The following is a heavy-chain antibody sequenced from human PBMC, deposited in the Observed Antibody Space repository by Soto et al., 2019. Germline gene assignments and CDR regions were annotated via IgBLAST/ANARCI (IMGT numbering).Heavy chain of an antibody. J-gene: IGHJ4*02. Sequence: PGGSLRLSCAASGFTFSSYGMHWVRQAPGKGLEWVAVIWYDGSNKYYADSVKGRFTISRDNSKNTLYLQMNSLRAEDTAVYYCARDLEGYCSSTSCYGYYFDYWGQGTLVTVSS. CDR3: ARDLEGYCSSTSCYGYYFDY. V-gene: IGHV3-33*01. D-gene: IGHD2-2*01. CDR1: GFTFSSYG. CDR2: IWYDGSNK.